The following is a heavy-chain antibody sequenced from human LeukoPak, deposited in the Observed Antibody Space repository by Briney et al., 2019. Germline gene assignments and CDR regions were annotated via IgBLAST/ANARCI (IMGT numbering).Heavy chain of an antibody. CDR2: INPNSGGT. D-gene: IGHD3-10*01. CDR3: ARDRGTMVRVYYFDY. CDR1: GYTFTNYD. V-gene: IGHV1-2*02. J-gene: IGHJ4*02. Sequence: ASVKVSCKASGYTFTNYDINWVRQAPGQGLEWMGWINPNSGGTNFAQKFQYRVTMTRDTSISTAYMELSRLRSDDTAVYYCARDRGTMVRVYYFDYWGQGTLVTVSS.